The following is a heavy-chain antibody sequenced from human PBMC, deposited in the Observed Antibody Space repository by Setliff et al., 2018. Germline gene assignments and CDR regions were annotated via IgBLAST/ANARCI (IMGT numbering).Heavy chain of an antibody. D-gene: IGHD2-15*01. J-gene: IGHJ4*02. Sequence: ASVKVSCKASGYTFTGYYMHWVRQAPGQGLEWMGRINPNSGGTNYAQKLQGRVTMTTDTSTSTAYMELRSLRSDDTAVYYCARGGNLIYYFDYWGQGTLVTVSS. V-gene: IGHV1-2*06. CDR1: GYTFTGYY. CDR3: ARGGNLIYYFDY. CDR2: INPNSGGT.